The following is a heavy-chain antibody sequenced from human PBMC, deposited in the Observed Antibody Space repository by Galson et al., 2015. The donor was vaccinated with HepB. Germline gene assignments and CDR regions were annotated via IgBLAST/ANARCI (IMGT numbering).Heavy chain of an antibody. CDR2: IYRGGNT. V-gene: IGHV3-53*01. CDR1: GFTVSSNY. J-gene: IGHJ6*02. CDR3: ARSRDYYYCIHV. Sequence: SLRLSCAASGFTVSSNYMSWVRQAPGKGLEWVSVIYRGGNTYYADSVKGRCTISRDNSKNTLYLQMNSLRAEDTAVFYCARSRDYYYCIHVSGPRSSVPVSS.